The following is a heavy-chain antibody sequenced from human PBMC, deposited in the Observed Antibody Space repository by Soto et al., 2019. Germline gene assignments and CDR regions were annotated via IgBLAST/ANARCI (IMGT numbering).Heavy chain of an antibody. CDR2: IIPIFGTA. CDR1: GCTVSSYA. J-gene: IGHJ4*02. V-gene: IGHV1-69*13. CDR3: ARNSTDSSGYYTFDY. D-gene: IGHD3-22*01. Sequence: CAVKVSCNACGCTVSSYAISSVRQAPGQGLEWMGGIIPIFGTANYAKKFQGRVTITADESTSTAYMELSSLRSEDPAVYYCARNSTDSSGYYTFDYWGQGTLVTVSS.